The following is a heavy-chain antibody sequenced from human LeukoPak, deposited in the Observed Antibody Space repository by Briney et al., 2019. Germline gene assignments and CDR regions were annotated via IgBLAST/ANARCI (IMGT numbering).Heavy chain of an antibody. CDR1: GFTFSSYS. D-gene: IGHD3-3*01. J-gene: IGHJ4*02. V-gene: IGHV3-21*01. CDR3: ARARFLEWFSDY. CDR2: ISSSSSYI. Sequence: GGSLRLSCAASGFTFSSYSMNWVRQAPGKGLEWVSSISSSSSYIYYADSVKGRFTISRDNAKNSLYLQMNSLRAEDTAVYYCARARFLEWFSDYWGQGTLVTVSS.